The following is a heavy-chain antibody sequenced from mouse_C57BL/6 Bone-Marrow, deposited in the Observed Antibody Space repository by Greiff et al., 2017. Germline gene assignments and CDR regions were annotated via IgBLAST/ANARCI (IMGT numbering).Heavy chain of an antibody. Sequence: QSGPSLVRPSQTLSLTCTVTGFSINSDCYWIWIRQFPGNKLEYIGYTFYSGITYYNPSLESRTYITRDTSKNQFSLKLSSVTTEDTATYYCARDPYYYGSSFQDAMDYWGQGTSVTVSS. J-gene: IGHJ4*01. CDR2: TFYSGIT. CDR1: GFSINSDCY. CDR3: ARDPYYYGSSFQDAMDY. V-gene: IGHV3-3*01. D-gene: IGHD1-1*01.